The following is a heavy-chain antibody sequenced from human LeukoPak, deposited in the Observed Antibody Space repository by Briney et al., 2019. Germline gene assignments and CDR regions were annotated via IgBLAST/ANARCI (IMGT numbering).Heavy chain of an antibody. CDR2: IKSKTDGKTT. J-gene: IGHJ5*02. Sequence: GGSLRLSCAASRFTFSNAWMRWVRQAPGEGLEWVGRIKSKTDGKTTDYAAPVKGRFTISRDDSKNTLCLQMNSLKTEDTAVYYCTTVYDSSGYRFDPWGQGTLVTVSS. V-gene: IGHV3-15*01. CDR3: TTVYDSSGYRFDP. CDR1: RFTFSNAW. D-gene: IGHD3-22*01.